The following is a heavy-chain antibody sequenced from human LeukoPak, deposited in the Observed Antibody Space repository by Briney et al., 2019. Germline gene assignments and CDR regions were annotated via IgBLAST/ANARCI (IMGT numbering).Heavy chain of an antibody. V-gene: IGHV3-74*01. CDR2: IDGDGRST. CDR1: GFTFSRYW. CDR3: ARGGIVGAKDAFDI. J-gene: IGHJ3*02. Sequence: GGSLRLSCAASGFTFSRYWMHWVRQAPGKGLMWVSRIDGDGRSTTYADSVKGRFTISRDNAKNTLYLQMNSLRTEDTAVYYCARGGIVGAKDAFDIWGQGTMVTVSS. D-gene: IGHD1-26*01.